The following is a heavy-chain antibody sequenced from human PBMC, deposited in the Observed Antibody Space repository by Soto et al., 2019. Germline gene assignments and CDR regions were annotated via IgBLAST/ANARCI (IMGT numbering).Heavy chain of an antibody. Sequence: WASVKVSCKASGYMFSSFGISWVRQAPGQGLEWMGWISVYNGHTKYAKKWQGRVTMTTDTSTSRAYMELRSLRSDDTAVYFCARDVDFGGGYTSYYYGMDVWGQGTTVTVSS. CDR3: ARDVDFGGGYTSYYYGMDV. CDR1: GYMFSSFG. D-gene: IGHD3-3*01. J-gene: IGHJ6*02. V-gene: IGHV1-18*01. CDR2: ISVYNGHT.